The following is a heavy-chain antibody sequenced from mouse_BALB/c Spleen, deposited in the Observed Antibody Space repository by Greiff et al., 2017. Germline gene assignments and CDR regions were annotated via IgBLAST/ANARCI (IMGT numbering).Heavy chain of an antibody. D-gene: IGHD1-2*01. Sequence: VQLQQSGAELVRPGALVKLSCKASGFNIKDYYMHWVKQRPEQGLEWIGWIDPENGNTIYDPKFQGKASITADTSANTAYLQLSSLTSEDTAVYDCASTTATWYFDVWGAGTTVTVSS. CDR2: IDPENGNT. J-gene: IGHJ1*01. CDR1: GFNIKDYY. V-gene: IGHV14-1*02. CDR3: ASTTATWYFDV.